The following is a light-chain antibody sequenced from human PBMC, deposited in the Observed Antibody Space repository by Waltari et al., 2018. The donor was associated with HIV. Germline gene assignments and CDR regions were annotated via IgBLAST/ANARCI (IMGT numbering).Light chain of an antibody. CDR1: SSNIGSNT. J-gene: IGLJ2*01. CDR2: NNT. Sequence: QSGLSQPPSASGTPGQRVTIACSGSSSNIGSNTVTWYQQIPGTAPTLLIFNNTARPSVVSDRFSGSRSGTSASLAISGLQSEDEGDYYCASWDDSLNGYLVFGGGTKLTVL. CDR3: ASWDDSLNGYLV. V-gene: IGLV1-44*01.